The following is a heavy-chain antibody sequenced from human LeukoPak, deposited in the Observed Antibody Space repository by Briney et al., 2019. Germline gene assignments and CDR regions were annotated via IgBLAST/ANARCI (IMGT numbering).Heavy chain of an antibody. CDR3: AKGYYYDSSGYWFDY. Sequence: GGSLRLSCAASGFTFSSYTINWVRQAPGKGLEWVSTITSDAGYAYYADSVKGRFNISRDNSKKTLYLQMNSLRAEDTALYYCAKGYYYDSSGYWFDYWGQGTLVTVSS. J-gene: IGHJ4*02. V-gene: IGHV3-23*01. D-gene: IGHD3-22*01. CDR1: GFTFSSYT. CDR2: ITSDAGYA.